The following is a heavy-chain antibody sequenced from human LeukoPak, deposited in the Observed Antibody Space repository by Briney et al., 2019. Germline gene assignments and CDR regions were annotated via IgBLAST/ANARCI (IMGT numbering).Heavy chain of an antibody. J-gene: IGHJ4*02. V-gene: IGHV4-34*01. D-gene: IGHD4-17*01. CDR3: AREGLDYGTDY. CDR1: GGSFSGYY. CDR2: INHSGST. Sequence: SETLSLTRAVYGGSFSGYYWSWIRQPPGKGLEWIGEINHSGSTNYNPSLKSRVTISVDTSKNQFSLKLSSVTAADTAVYYCAREGLDYGTDYWGQGTLVTVSS.